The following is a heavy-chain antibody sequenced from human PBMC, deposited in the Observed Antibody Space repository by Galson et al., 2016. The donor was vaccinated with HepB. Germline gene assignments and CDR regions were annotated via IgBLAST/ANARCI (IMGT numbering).Heavy chain of an antibody. CDR1: GFTFSSYA. CDR2: ISGRGGST. Sequence: SLRLSCAASGFTFSSYAMGWVRQAPGRGLEWVSGISGRGGSTKYADSVKGRFTISRDNSKNTLYLQMNGLRAEDTAVYYCAKDATAAPAPYNYFDPWGQGTLVTVSS. J-gene: IGHJ5*02. CDR3: AKDATAAPAPYNYFDP. V-gene: IGHV3-23*01. D-gene: IGHD5-24*01.